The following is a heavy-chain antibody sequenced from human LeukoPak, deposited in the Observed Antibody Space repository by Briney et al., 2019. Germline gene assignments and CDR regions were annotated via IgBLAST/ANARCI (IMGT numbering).Heavy chain of an antibody. J-gene: IGHJ4*02. V-gene: IGHV1-18*01. CDR2: ISSYNGNT. D-gene: IGHD7-27*01. CDR1: GYTFTTYG. Sequence: ASVKVSCKASGYTFTTYGISWVRQAPGQGLEWMGWISSYNGNTNYAQKLQGRVTMTTDTSTSTAYMELRSLRSDDTAVYYCARDYTGDSCFDYWGQGTLVTVSS. CDR3: ARDYTGDSCFDY.